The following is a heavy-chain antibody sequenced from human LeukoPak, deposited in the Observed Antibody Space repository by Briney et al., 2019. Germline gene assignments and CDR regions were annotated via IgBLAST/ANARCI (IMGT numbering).Heavy chain of an antibody. Sequence: SVKVSCKASVGTFSSYAISWVRQAPGQGLEWMGGIIPIFGTATYAQKFQGRATINADESTSTAYMELRSLRSEDTAVYYCARDPAVGGYDLTGGWGQGTMVTVSS. CDR3: ARDPAVGGYDLTGG. V-gene: IGHV1-69*13. D-gene: IGHD5-12*01. J-gene: IGHJ3*01. CDR2: IIPIFGTA. CDR1: VGTFSSYA.